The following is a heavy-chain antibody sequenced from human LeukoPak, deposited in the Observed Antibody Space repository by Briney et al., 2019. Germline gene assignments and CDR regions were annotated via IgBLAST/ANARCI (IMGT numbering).Heavy chain of an antibody. V-gene: IGHV1-2*02. CDR1: GYTFTDYY. CDR2: VNPNSGDT. D-gene: IGHD6-13*01. Sequence: ASVKVSCKASGYTFTDYYMHWVRQAPGQGLEWMGWVNPNSGDTNYVHKFQGRVTMTSDTSISTAYMDLSRVRSDDAAVYYCALLFSSTWYRFDSWGQGTLVTVSS. J-gene: IGHJ4*02. CDR3: ALLFSSTWYRFDS.